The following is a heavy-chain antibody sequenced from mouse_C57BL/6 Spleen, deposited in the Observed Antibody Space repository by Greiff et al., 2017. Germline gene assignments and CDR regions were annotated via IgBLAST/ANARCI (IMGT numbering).Heavy chain of an antibody. Sequence: QVQLQQPGAELVKPGASVKMSCKASGYTFTSYWITWVKQRPGQGLEWIGDIYPGSGSTNYNEKFKSKATLTVDTSSSTAYMQLSSLTSEDAAVYYCARGIYYYGSWYFDYWGQGTTLTVSS. CDR3: ARGIYYYGSWYFDY. V-gene: IGHV1-55*01. J-gene: IGHJ2*01. CDR1: GYTFTSYW. D-gene: IGHD1-1*01. CDR2: IYPGSGST.